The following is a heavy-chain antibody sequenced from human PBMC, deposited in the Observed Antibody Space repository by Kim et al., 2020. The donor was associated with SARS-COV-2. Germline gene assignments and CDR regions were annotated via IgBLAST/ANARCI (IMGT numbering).Heavy chain of an antibody. CDR1: GGSFSSFY. J-gene: IGHJ5*02. CDR2: IYTSGST. V-gene: IGHV4-4*07. Sequence: SETLSLTCTVSGGSFSSFYWSWIRQSAGKGLEWIGRIYTSGSTNYNPSLKSRVTMSVDTSKNKFSLKLRSVTAADTAVYYCARGPAAPEFWFDPWGQGTLLSHSS. D-gene: IGHD2-2*01. CDR3: ARGPAAPEFWFDP.